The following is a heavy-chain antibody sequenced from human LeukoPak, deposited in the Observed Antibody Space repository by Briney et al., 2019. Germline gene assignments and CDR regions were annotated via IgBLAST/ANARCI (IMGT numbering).Heavy chain of an antibody. J-gene: IGHJ5*02. V-gene: IGHV3-7*01. Sequence: GGSLRLSCAASGFTFSSYWMSWVRQAPGKGLEWVANIKQDGSEKYYVDSVKGRFTISRDNAKNSLYLQMNSLRAEDAAVYYCARGSVWGSYRKNWFDPWGQGTLVTVSS. CDR3: ARGSVWGSYRKNWFDP. D-gene: IGHD3-16*02. CDR2: IKQDGSEK. CDR1: GFTFSSYW.